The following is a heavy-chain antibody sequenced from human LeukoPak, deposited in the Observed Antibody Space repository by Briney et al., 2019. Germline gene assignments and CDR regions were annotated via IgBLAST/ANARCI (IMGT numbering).Heavy chain of an antibody. CDR2: IYYSGST. CDR3: ARRLEY. J-gene: IGHJ4*02. Sequence: SETLSLTCTVSGGSISNYYWTWIRQPPGKGLEWIGYIYYSGSTYYNPSLKSRVTISVDTSKNQFSLKLTSVTAADTAVYYCARRLEYWGQGTLVTVSS. CDR1: GGSISNYY. V-gene: IGHV4-59*01.